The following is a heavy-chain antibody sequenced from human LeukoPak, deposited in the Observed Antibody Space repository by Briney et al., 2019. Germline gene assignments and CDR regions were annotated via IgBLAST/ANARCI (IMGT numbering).Heavy chain of an antibody. Sequence: PGGSLRLSCAASGFTFSSHWMHWVRQAPGKGLVWVSRINSDGSSISYADSVKGRFTISRDNAKNTLYLQMNSLRAEDTAVYYCARATLGYSGGWYDYWGQGALVTVSS. CDR3: ARATLGYSGGWYDY. CDR1: GFTFSSHW. CDR2: INSDGSSI. D-gene: IGHD6-19*01. J-gene: IGHJ4*02. V-gene: IGHV3-74*01.